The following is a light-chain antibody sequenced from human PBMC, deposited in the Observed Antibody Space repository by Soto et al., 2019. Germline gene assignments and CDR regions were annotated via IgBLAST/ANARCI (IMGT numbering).Light chain of an antibody. J-gene: IGKJ1*01. CDR3: QQYNNWHET. CDR1: QSVSSN. Sequence: EIVLTQSPATLSVSPGEGATLSCRASQSVSSNLAWYQQKPGQAPGLLIYGASTRATGIPARFSGSGSGAEFTLPISSLRSEDFAVYYCQQYNNWHETFGQGTKVDIK. CDR2: GAS. V-gene: IGKV3-15*01.